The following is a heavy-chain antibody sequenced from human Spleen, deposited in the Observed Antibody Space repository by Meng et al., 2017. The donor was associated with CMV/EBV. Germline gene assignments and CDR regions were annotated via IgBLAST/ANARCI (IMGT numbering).Heavy chain of an antibody. D-gene: IGHD3-9*01. Sequence: ASVKVSCKASGYTFTNYFISWVRQAPGQGPEWMGSISGYNGETNYAQRVRGRVTMTRDTSTAYMELRSLRSDDTAVYYCARDNDWGPDYWGQGTLVTVSS. CDR2: ISGYNGET. CDR3: ARDNDWGPDY. V-gene: IGHV1-18*01. CDR1: GYTFTNYF. J-gene: IGHJ4*02.